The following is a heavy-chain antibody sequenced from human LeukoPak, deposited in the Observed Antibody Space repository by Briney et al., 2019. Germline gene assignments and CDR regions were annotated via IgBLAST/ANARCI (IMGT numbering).Heavy chain of an antibody. D-gene: IGHD1-26*01. CDR1: GHSITSAYSISGGYY. CDR3: ARTSRSGRAGGPFDI. Sequence: SETLSLTCDVSGHSITSAYSISGGYYWGCLRQPPGKGLEWIGSIYHDGSTYYNPSLKTRVTISVDTSDNLVSLNLSSVTAADTAVYFCARTSRSGRAGGPFDIWGLGTMVTVSS. CDR2: IYHDGST. V-gene: IGHV4-38-2*01. J-gene: IGHJ3*02.